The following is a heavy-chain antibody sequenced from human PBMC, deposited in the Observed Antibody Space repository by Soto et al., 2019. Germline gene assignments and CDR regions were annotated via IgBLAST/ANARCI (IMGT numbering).Heavy chain of an antibody. CDR2: TLYDVSKK. CDR3: TIGLCIQLSPLDFNF. J-gene: IGHJ4*02. Sequence: GGCLRLSCAASRFTFSSYGMHWVRQAPGKGVEWVAVTLYDVSKKYYADSVRGRLTISRDNSENTVYLHMDSVRAENTAVYYCTIGLCIQLSPLDFNFWGQGTLVTVSS. CDR1: RFTFSSYG. V-gene: IGHV3-30*03. D-gene: IGHD5-18*01.